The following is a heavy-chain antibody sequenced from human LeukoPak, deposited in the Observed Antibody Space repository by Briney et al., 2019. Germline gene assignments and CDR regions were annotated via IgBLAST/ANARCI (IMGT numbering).Heavy chain of an antibody. D-gene: IGHD6-19*01. CDR1: GGTFSSYA. J-gene: IGHJ4*02. Sequence: ASVKVSCTASGGTFSSYAISWVRQAPGQGLEWMGGIIPIFGTANYAQKFQGRVTITADESTSTAYLELSSLRSEDTAVYYCARESSGWTHFDYWGQGTLVTVSS. CDR2: IIPIFGTA. CDR3: ARESSGWTHFDY. V-gene: IGHV1-69*13.